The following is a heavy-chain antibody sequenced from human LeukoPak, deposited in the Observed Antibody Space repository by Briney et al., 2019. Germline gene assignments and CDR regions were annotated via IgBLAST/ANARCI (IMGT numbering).Heavy chain of an antibody. J-gene: IGHJ4*02. D-gene: IGHD1-26*01. Sequence: GGSLRLSCAASGFTFSSYAMHWVRQAPGKGLEWVSHITASGTAMFYADSVKGRFTISRDNAKNSLYLQMNSLRDEDTAVYYCASSGSYRFDYWSQGTLVTVSS. V-gene: IGHV3-48*02. CDR2: ITASGTAM. CDR1: GFTFSSYA. CDR3: ASSGSYRFDY.